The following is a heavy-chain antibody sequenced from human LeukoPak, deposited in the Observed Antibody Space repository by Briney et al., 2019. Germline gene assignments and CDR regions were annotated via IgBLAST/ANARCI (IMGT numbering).Heavy chain of an antibody. J-gene: IGHJ3*02. Sequence: GGSLRLSCAASGFTFSSYWMHWVRQAPGKGLVWVSRINTDGSSTSYADSVKGRFTISRDNAKNTLYLQMNSLRAEDTAVYYCAKDARVDIVATFAFDIWGQGTMVTVSS. V-gene: IGHV3-74*01. CDR2: INTDGSST. D-gene: IGHD5-12*01. CDR1: GFTFSSYW. CDR3: AKDARVDIVATFAFDI.